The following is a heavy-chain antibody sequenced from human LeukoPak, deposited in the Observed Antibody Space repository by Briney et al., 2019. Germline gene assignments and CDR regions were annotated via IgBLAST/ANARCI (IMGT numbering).Heavy chain of an antibody. D-gene: IGHD2-2*01. CDR1: GYTFTGYY. CDR3: AREEGYCSTTSCSAPFDY. V-gene: IGHV1-2*02. J-gene: IGHJ4*02. CDR2: INPNSGGT. Sequence: ASVKVSCKASGYTFTGYYMHWVRQAPGQGLEWMGWINPNSGGTNYAQKFQGRVTMTRDTSISTAYMEPSRLRSDDTAVYYCAREEGYCSTTSCSAPFDYWGQGTLVTVSS.